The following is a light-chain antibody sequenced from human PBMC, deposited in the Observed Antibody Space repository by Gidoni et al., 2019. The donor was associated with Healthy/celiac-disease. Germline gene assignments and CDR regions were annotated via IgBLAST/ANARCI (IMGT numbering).Light chain of an antibody. Sequence: DIQMTWPPSSLSAAVGDRVTITCRASQSISSYLNWYQQKPGKAPKLLIYAASSLQSGVPSRFSRSGSGTDFTLTISILQPEDFATYYCQQCYSTPCSFGQGTKLEIK. J-gene: IGKJ2*04. V-gene: IGKV1-39*01. CDR1: QSISSY. CDR2: AAS. CDR3: QQCYSTPCS.